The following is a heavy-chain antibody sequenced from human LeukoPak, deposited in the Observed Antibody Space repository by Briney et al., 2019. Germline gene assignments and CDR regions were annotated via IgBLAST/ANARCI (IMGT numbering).Heavy chain of an antibody. CDR3: ASPLPYSSGWYYFDY. J-gene: IGHJ4*02. V-gene: IGHV3-30*04. D-gene: IGHD6-19*01. Sequence: PGGSLRLSCAASGFTFSSYAMHWVRQAPGKGLEWVAVISYDGSNKYYADSVKGRFTISRDNSKNTLYLQMNSLRAEDTAVYYCASPLPYSSGWYYFDYWGQGTLVTVSS. CDR1: GFTFSSYA. CDR2: ISYDGSNK.